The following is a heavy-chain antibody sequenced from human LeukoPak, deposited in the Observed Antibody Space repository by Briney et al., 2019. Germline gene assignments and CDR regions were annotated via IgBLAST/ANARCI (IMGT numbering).Heavy chain of an antibody. Sequence: GGSLRLSCAASGFTFSDYYMNWVRQAPGKGLEWVSSISSSSSYIYYADSVKGRFTISRDNAKNSLYLQMNSLRAEDTAVYYCARSATLTTSFDSWGQGTLVTVSS. CDR2: ISSSSSYI. J-gene: IGHJ4*02. D-gene: IGHD4-17*01. CDR1: GFTFSDYY. CDR3: ARSATLTTSFDS. V-gene: IGHV3-21*01.